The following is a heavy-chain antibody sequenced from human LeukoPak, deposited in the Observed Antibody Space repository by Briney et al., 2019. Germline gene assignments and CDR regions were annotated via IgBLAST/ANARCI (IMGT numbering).Heavy chain of an antibody. Sequence: SETLSLTCTVSGGSISSSSYYWGWIRQPPGQGLEWIGSIYYSGSTYYNPSLKSRVTISVDTSKNQFSLKLSSVTAADTAVYYCAPLLLWFGESQDYWGQGTLVTVSS. J-gene: IGHJ4*02. CDR3: APLLLWFGESQDY. D-gene: IGHD3-10*01. CDR2: IYYSGST. CDR1: GGSISSSSYY. V-gene: IGHV4-39*01.